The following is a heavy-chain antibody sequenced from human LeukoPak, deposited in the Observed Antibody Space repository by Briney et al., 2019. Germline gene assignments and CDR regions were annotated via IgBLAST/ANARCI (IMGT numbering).Heavy chain of an antibody. Sequence: GASVKVSCKASGGTFSSYAISWVRQAPGQGLEWMGGIIPIFGTANYAQKFQGRVTITADKSTSTAYMELSSLRAEDAAVYFCARDREGTSSWDCWGQGTLVTVSS. D-gene: IGHD6-13*01. J-gene: IGHJ4*02. CDR1: GGTFSSYA. V-gene: IGHV1-69*06. CDR2: IIPIFGTA. CDR3: ARDREGTSSWDC.